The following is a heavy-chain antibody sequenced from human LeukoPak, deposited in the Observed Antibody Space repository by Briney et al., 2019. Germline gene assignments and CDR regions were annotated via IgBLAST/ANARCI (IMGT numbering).Heavy chain of an antibody. CDR1: GYTFTSYY. CDR3: AKTRCPGLELTIYYFDY. D-gene: IGHD1-7*01. J-gene: IGHJ4*02. V-gene: IGHV1-46*01. Sequence: ASVTVSCTASGYTFTSYYMHWVRQAPGQGLEWMGIINPSGGSTSYAQKFQGRVTMTRDTSTSTVYMELSSLRSEDTAVYYCAKTRCPGLELTIYYFDYWGQGTLVTVSS. CDR2: INPSGGST.